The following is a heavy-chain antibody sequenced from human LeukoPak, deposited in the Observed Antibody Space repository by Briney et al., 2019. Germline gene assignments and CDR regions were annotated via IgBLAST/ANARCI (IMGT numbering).Heavy chain of an antibody. CDR3: AWGVRGSSYYYMEV. J-gene: IGHJ6*03. Sequence: PSETLSLTCTVSGGSISSNSYFWGCIRQPPGKGLEWIGSIYYSGNTYYNPSLKSRVTILVDTSKNQFSLKLSSVTAADTAVYYCAWGVRGSSYYYMEVWGKGTTVTVSS. CDR1: GGSISSNSYF. CDR2: IYYSGNT. D-gene: IGHD3-10*01. V-gene: IGHV4-39*07.